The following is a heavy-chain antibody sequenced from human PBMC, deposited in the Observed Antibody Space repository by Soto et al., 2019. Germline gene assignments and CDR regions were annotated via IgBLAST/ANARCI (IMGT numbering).Heavy chain of an antibody. J-gene: IGHJ6*02. CDR3: AKDSKTGYDFWSGYYGGTDYYYYGMDV. V-gene: IGHV3-23*01. CDR2: ISGSGGST. CDR1: GFTFSSYA. Sequence: GGSLRLSCAASGFTFSSYAMSWVRQAPGKGLEWVSAISGSGGSTYYADSVKGRFTISRDNSKNTLYLQMNSLRAEDTAVYYCAKDSKTGYDFWSGYYGGTDYYYYGMDVWGQGTTVTVSS. D-gene: IGHD3-3*01.